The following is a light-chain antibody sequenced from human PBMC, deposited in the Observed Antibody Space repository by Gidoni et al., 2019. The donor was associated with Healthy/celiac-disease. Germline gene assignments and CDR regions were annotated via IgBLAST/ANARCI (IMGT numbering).Light chain of an antibody. Sequence: IVLTQSPGTLSLSPGERATLACRASQSVSNSYLAWYQQKPGQAPRLLIYGASSRATGIPHRFSGSGYGTDFTLTISRLEHEDVAVYYCQQYGSSQTFGQGTKVEIK. CDR3: QQYGSSQT. CDR2: GAS. V-gene: IGKV3-20*01. J-gene: IGKJ1*01. CDR1: QSVSNSY.